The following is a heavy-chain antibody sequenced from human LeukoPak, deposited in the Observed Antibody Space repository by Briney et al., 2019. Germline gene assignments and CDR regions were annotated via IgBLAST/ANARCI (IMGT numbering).Heavy chain of an antibody. V-gene: IGHV4-31*09. Sequence: SQTLSLTCTVSGGSISSGDYYWSWIRQPPGKGLEWIGEILHSGSTNYNPSLKSRVYMSVDKSKNHFSLRLSSVTAADTAVYYCATYYESTGYRFDYWGQGALVTVSS. CDR3: ATYYESTGYRFDY. J-gene: IGHJ4*02. CDR1: GGSISSGDYY. D-gene: IGHD3-22*01. CDR2: ILHSGST.